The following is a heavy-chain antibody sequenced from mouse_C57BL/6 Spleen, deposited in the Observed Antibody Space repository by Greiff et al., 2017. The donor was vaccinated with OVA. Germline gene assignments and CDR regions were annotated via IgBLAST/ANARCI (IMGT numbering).Heavy chain of an antibody. J-gene: IGHJ3*01. CDR1: GYTFTDYY. D-gene: IGHD2-2*01. CDR3: ARGYDWFAY. Sequence: VQLQQSGPELVKPGASVKISCKASGYTFTDYYMNWVKQSHGKSLEWIGDINPNNGGTSYNKKFTGKAPFTVNKSSSTAYREFRGLTAEDSAVYYGARGYDWFAYWGQGTLVTVSA. V-gene: IGHV1-26*01. CDR2: INPNNGGT.